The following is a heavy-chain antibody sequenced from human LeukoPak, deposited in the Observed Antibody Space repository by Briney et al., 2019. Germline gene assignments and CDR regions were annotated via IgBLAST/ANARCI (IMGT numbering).Heavy chain of an antibody. D-gene: IGHD2-2*01. V-gene: IGHV3-21*01. CDR1: IFILCSYG. CDR2: IRNSSSYI. CDR3: ARVGHQGDYGYFDL. Sequence: GVSQRLSCAAWIFILCSYGELGARGSPGGGGEGVSSIRNSSSYIYYADYVKGGFTISRDNAKNSLYLQMNSLRAEETAVYYCARVGHQGDYGYFDLWGRGTLVTVSS. J-gene: IGHJ2*01.